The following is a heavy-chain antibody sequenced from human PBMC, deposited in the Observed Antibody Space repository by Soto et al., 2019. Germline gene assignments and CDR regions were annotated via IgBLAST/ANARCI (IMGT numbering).Heavy chain of an antibody. CDR1: GNSISTTNG. J-gene: IGHJ4*02. Sequence: QVELQESGPGLVKPSWTLSLTCAVFGNSISTTNGWSWVRQSPGKGLEWIGEIYHSGTSNYNPSLNSRLTISLDKSKNQFSLKLSSVTAAATADDSCAGDVGYHSDGSASGQFDFWGQGTLVIVSS. V-gene: IGHV4-4*02. D-gene: IGHD3-22*01. CDR3: AGDVGYHSDGSASGQFDF. CDR2: IYHSGTS.